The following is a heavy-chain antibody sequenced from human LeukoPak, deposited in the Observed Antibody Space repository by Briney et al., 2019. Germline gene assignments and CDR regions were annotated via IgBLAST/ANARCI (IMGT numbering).Heavy chain of an antibody. J-gene: IGHJ4*02. CDR3: VKAGYNGYESDY. CDR2: IYPGDSET. CDR1: GYSFSNYW. D-gene: IGHD5-12*01. V-gene: IGHV5-51*01. Sequence: GESLKISCKGSGYSFSNYWVGWVRQMPGKGLEWMGIIYPGDSETRYSPSFQGRVTISADKSISTAYVQWRSLKASDTAMYYCVKAGYNGYESDYWGQGTLVTVSS.